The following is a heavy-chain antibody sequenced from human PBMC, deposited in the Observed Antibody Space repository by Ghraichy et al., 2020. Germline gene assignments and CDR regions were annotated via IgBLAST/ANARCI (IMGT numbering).Heavy chain of an antibody. Sequence: GESLNISCATSGLTFSDPSMHWVRQASGKGLEWVGRIRSKANSYATVYAASVKGRFTISRDDSKNTAYLQMNSLKAEDTALYYCTRGYCSGGICYSFDHWGQGTLVTVSS. D-gene: IGHD2-15*01. CDR2: IRSKANSYAT. CDR1: GLTFSDPS. V-gene: IGHV3-73*01. J-gene: IGHJ4*02. CDR3: TRGYCSGGICYSFDH.